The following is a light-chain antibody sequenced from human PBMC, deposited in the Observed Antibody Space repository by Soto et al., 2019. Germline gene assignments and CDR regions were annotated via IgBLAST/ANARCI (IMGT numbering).Light chain of an antibody. CDR3: AGLDDSLNGVV. J-gene: IGLJ2*01. V-gene: IGLV1-44*01. Sequence: QSVLTQPPSASETPGQRITISCSGSSSNIGSNPVNWYQQLPGTAPKLLIYTNNQRPSGVPDRFSGSKSGTSASLAIRGLQAGDGAEYYRAGLDDSLNGVVFGGGTKLTVL. CDR1: SSNIGSNP. CDR2: TNN.